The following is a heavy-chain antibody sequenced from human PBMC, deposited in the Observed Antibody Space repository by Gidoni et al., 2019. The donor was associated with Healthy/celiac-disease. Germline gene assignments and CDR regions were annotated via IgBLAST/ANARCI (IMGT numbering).Heavy chain of an antibody. V-gene: IGHV4-39*01. J-gene: IGHJ4*02. CDR1: GGSISSSSYY. Sequence: QLHLQESGPGLVKPSETLSLTCTVSGGSISSSSYYWGWIRQPPGKGLEWIGSIYYSGSTYYNPSLKSRVTISVDTSKNQFSLKLSSVTAADTAVYYCARHNIAAPDYWGQGTLVTVSS. CDR3: ARHNIAAPDY. CDR2: IYYSGST. D-gene: IGHD6-6*01.